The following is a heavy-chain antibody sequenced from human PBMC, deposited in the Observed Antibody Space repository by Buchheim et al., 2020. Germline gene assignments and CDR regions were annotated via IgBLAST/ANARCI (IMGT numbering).Heavy chain of an antibody. CDR1: GVSIYSSY. V-gene: IGHV4-59*01. Sequence: QVQLQESGPGLVKPSETLSLTCTVSGVSIYSSYWTWIRQPLGKGLEWIGNIYYGGSTNYNPSLKGRVTMSIDTSKNHLSLRMTSVTAADTAVYYCVMGDYEFANWGQGT. J-gene: IGHJ4*02. CDR3: VMGDYEFAN. D-gene: IGHD3-16*01. CDR2: IYYGGST.